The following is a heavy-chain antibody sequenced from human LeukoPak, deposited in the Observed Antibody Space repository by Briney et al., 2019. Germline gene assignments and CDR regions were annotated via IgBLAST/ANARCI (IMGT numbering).Heavy chain of an antibody. J-gene: IGHJ4*02. D-gene: IGHD6-13*01. Sequence: VKVSCKASGYTFTSYGISWVRQAPGQGLEWMGGIIPIFGTANYAQKFQGRVTITADESTSTAYMELSSLRSEDTAVYYCARDTRSSSWYGHWSYWGQGTLVTVSS. V-gene: IGHV1-69*13. CDR3: ARDTRSSSWYGHWSY. CDR1: GYTFTSYG. CDR2: IIPIFGTA.